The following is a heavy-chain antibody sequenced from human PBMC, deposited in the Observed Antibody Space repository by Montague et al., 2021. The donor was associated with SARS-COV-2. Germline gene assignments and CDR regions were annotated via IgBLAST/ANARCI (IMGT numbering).Heavy chain of an antibody. CDR3: ARHVVGVTANHFGF. Sequence: SETLSLTCSVSGDSISSVSYNWGWIRQPPGQGLEWIGSVSYRGETYCTPSLESRVTMSADTSKNQFSLKLKSLSATDTAVYFCARHVVGVTANHFGFWGQGTLVTVSS. D-gene: IGHD1-26*01. J-gene: IGHJ4*02. V-gene: IGHV4-39*01. CDR1: GDSISSVSYN. CDR2: VSYRGET.